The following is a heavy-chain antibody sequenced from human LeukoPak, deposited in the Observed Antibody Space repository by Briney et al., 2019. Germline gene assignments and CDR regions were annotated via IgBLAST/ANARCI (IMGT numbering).Heavy chain of an antibody. J-gene: IGHJ4*02. CDR1: GFTFGSYA. V-gene: IGHV3-23*01. D-gene: IGHD6-19*01. CDR3: AKTTTGYSSGRYPAWPIDY. Sequence: GGSLRLSCAASGFTFGSYATYWVRQAPGKGLESGSGIFGSGGSAHYADSVKGRFTVSRDNSKNTVYLLMDSLRVEDTAIYYCAKTTTGYSSGRYPAWPIDYWGQGTLVTVSS. CDR2: IFGSGGSA.